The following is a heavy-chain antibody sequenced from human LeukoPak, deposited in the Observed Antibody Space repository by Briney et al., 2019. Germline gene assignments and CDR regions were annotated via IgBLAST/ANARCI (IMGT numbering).Heavy chain of an antibody. CDR1: GFTFSSYA. CDR2: IYSGASK. V-gene: IGHV3-66*01. J-gene: IGHJ4*02. CDR3: AKGVGSGYYGGFDY. Sequence: GGSLRLSCAASGFTFSSYAMHWVRQAPGKGLEWVAVIYSGASKYYADSVKARFTISRDNSKNTVYLQMNSLRAEDSAVYYCAKGVGSGYYGGFDYWGQGALVTVSS. D-gene: IGHD3-22*01.